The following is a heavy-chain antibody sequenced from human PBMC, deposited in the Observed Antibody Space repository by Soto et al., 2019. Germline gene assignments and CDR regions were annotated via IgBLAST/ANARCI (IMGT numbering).Heavy chain of an antibody. CDR1: GFAFNNYG. CDR3: AREDSIIIPAVSDF. V-gene: IGHV3-21*01. J-gene: IGHJ4*02. Sequence: GSLRLSCTVSGFAFNNYGINWVRQAPGKGPEWVSSISKSDYTYYSDSVKGRFAISRDNAKSSVSLQMNTLRVEDTAVYYCAREDSIIIPAVSDFWGQGTLVTVSS. CDR2: ISKSDYT. D-gene: IGHD2-2*01.